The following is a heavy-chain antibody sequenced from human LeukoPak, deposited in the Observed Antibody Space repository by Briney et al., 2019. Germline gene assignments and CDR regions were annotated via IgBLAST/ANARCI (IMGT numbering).Heavy chain of an antibody. J-gene: IGHJ4*02. Sequence: PSETLSLTCTVSGGSISSYYWSWIRQPPGKGLDWIGYIYYSGSTTYNPSLKSRVTISVDTSKNQFSLKLTSVTAADTAVYYCARNVEQRLSLFDYWGRGIRVTVSS. D-gene: IGHD6-19*01. V-gene: IGHV4-59*08. CDR3: ARNVEQRLSLFDY. CDR2: IYYSGST. CDR1: GGSISSYY.